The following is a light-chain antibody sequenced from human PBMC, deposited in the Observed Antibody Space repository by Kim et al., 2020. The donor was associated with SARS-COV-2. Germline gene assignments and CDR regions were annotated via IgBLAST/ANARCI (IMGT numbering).Light chain of an antibody. CDR3: SAYRTNTALL. CDR1: NSDIGDNNY. Sequence: QAASVSGSPGQSITISCTGTNSDIGDNNYVSWYQQHPGKAPKLMIYDVTKRPSGVSSRFSGSTSGNTASLTISGLQTEDEAHYYCSAYRTNTALLFGGGTQLTVL. J-gene: IGLJ2*01. V-gene: IGLV2-14*03. CDR2: DVT.